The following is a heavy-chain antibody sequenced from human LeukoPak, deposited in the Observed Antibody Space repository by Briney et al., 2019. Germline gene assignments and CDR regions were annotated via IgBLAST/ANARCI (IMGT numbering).Heavy chain of an antibody. CDR3: ARSAPGEYDFWSGYLYNWFDP. J-gene: IGHJ5*02. Sequence: PSETLSLTCTVSGGSISSYYWSWIRQPPGKGLEWIGYIYYSGSTNYNPSLKSRVTISVDTSKNQFSLKLSSVTAADTAVYYCARSAPGEYDFWSGYLYNWFDPWGQGTLVTVSS. V-gene: IGHV4-59*01. CDR2: IYYSGST. D-gene: IGHD3-3*01. CDR1: GGSISSYY.